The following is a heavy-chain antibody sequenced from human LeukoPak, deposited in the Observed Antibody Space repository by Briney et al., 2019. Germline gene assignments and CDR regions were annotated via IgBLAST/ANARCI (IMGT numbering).Heavy chain of an antibody. CDR2: IYYSGST. V-gene: IGHV4-39*01. Sequence: KPSETLSLTCTVSGGSISSSNYYWGWIRQPPGKGLEWIGSIYYSGSTYYNPSLKSRVTISVDTSKNQFSLKLSSVTAADTAVYYCARVSPAAPPDAFDIWGQGTMVTVSS. CDR3: ARVSPAAPPDAFDI. D-gene: IGHD2-2*01. CDR1: GGSISSSNYY. J-gene: IGHJ3*02.